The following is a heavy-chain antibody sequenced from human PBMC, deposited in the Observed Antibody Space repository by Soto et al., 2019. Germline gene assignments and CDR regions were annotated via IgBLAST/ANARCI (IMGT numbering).Heavy chain of an antibody. CDR1: GGTFSSYT. CDR2: IIPILGIA. J-gene: IGHJ6*02. V-gene: IGHV1-69*02. CDR3: ARAIVVVVAATPTYYYYGMDV. Sequence: VQLVQSGAEVKKPGSSVKVSCKASGGTFSSYTISWVRQAPGQGLEWMGRIIPILGIANYAQKFQGRVTITADKSTSTAYMELSSLRSEDTAVYYCARAIVVVVAATPTYYYYGMDVWGQGTTVTVSS. D-gene: IGHD2-15*01.